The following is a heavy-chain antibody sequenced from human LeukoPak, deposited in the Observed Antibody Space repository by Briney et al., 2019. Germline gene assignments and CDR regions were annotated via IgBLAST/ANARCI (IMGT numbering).Heavy chain of an antibody. CDR1: GFTFSSYG. CDR2: ISYDGNNK. D-gene: IGHD3-22*01. V-gene: IGHV3-30*03. Sequence: GGSLRLSCAASGFTFSSYGMHWVRQAPGKGLEWVAVISYDGNNKYYADSVKGRFTISRDNSKNTLYLQMNSLRAEDAAVYYCASYYDSSGLRDWYFDRWGRGTLVTVSS. J-gene: IGHJ2*01. CDR3: ASYYDSSGLRDWYFDR.